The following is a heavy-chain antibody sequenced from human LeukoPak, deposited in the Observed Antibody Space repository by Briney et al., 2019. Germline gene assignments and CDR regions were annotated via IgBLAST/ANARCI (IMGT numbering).Heavy chain of an antibody. Sequence: ASVKVSCKASGYTFTGYDINWVRQATGQGLEWMGWMNPNSGNTGYAQKFQGRVTITADKSTSTAYMDLSSLRSEDTAVYYCVRDGITIPAFDIWGQGTMVTVSS. J-gene: IGHJ3*02. CDR2: MNPNSGNT. V-gene: IGHV1-8*03. CDR1: GYTFTGYD. CDR3: VRDGITIPAFDI. D-gene: IGHD3-10*01.